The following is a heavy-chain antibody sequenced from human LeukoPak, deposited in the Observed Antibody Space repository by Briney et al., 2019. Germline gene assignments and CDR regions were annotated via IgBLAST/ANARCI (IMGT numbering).Heavy chain of an antibody. V-gene: IGHV2-5*02. Sequence: KVSGPTLVKPTQTLTLTCTFSGFSLSTRGVGVGWIRQPPGKAPEWLALIYWDDDKRYNPSLKSRLTITKDTPKNQMVLTLANMDPVDTATYYCVRRGGYYEPGSYYGYGMDVWGQGTPVTVSS. CDR2: IYWDDDK. D-gene: IGHD3-10*01. J-gene: IGHJ6*02. CDR3: VRRGGYYEPGSYYGYGMDV. CDR1: GFSLSTRGVG.